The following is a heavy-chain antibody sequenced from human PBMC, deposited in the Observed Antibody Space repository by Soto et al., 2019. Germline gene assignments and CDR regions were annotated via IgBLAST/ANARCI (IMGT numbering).Heavy chain of an antibody. CDR1: GFTFSSYW. J-gene: IGHJ6*02. D-gene: IGHD6-6*01. CDR3: AMTYSSSNRHYYYGMDV. CDR2: IKQDGSEK. Sequence: GGSLRLSCAASGFTFSSYWMSWVRQAPGKGLEWVANIKQDGSEKYYVDSVKGRFTTSRDNAKNSLYLQMNSLRAEDTAVYYCAMTYSSSNRHYYYGMDVWGQGTTVTVSS. V-gene: IGHV3-7*01.